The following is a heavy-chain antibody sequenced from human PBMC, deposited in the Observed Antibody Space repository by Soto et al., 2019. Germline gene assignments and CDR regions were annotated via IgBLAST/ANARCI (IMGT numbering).Heavy chain of an antibody. V-gene: IGHV2-5*02. J-gene: IGHJ4*02. Sequence: QITLKESGPTLVKPTQTLTLTCTFSGFSLSTSGVGVGWVRQPPGKALEWLALVYWDGEKRYSPSLKSRITITKDTSKNQVVLTMTNVDPVDTATYYCAHRPNCWSTSCFYFDYWGQGILVTVSS. D-gene: IGHD2-2*01. CDR2: VYWDGEK. CDR3: AHRPNCWSTSCFYFDY. CDR1: GFSLSTSGVG.